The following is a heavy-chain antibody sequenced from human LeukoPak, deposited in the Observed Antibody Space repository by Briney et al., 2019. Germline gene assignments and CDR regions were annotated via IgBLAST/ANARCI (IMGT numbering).Heavy chain of an antibody. CDR2: IRYDGSNK. CDR1: GFTFSSYG. CDR3: ARRGLSRFGF. J-gene: IGHJ4*02. Sequence: GGSLRLSCAASGFTFSSYGMHWVRQAPGKGLEWVAFIRYDGSNKYYADSVKGRFTISRDNSRNTLYLRMNSLRAEDTDVYYCARRGLSRFGFWGQGTLVTVSS. D-gene: IGHD2/OR15-2a*01. V-gene: IGHV3-30*02.